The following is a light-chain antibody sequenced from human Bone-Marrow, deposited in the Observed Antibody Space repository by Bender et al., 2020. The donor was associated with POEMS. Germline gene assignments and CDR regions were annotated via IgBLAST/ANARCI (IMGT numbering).Light chain of an antibody. J-gene: IGLJ3*02. Sequence: SYELTQPPSVSVSPGQTASITCSGNNLGDKYVCWYQHKPGQSPVMIIYKDTERPSGIPERFSGSNSGNTATLTISGVEAGDEADYYCQVWDTTSDRRVFGGGTKLTVL. CDR2: KDT. CDR1: NLGDKY. CDR3: QVWDTTSDRRV. V-gene: IGLV3-1*01.